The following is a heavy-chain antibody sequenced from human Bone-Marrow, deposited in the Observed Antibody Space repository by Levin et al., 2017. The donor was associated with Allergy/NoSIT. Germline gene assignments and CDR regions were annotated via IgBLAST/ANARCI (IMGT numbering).Heavy chain of an antibody. V-gene: IGHV1-69*01. Sequence: KAGGSLRLSCTASGGSFTTYSIAWVRQAPGQGLEWMGGVFDVFGTPTYAQKFKGRLTIIADDTTSTTSMDLSSLTADDTAVYYCATFLSSARWYSHGMDVWGQGTQVTVSS. CDR1: GGSFTTYS. CDR2: VFDVFGTP. D-gene: IGHD3-22*01. CDR3: ATFLSSARWYSHGMDV. J-gene: IGHJ6*02.